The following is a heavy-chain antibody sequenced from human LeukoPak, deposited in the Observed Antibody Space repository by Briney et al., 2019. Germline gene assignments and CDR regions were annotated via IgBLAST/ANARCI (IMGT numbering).Heavy chain of an antibody. Sequence: SETLSLTCAVYGGSFSGYCWSWIRQPPGKGLEWIGEINHSGSTNYNPSLKSRVTISVDTSKNQFSLKLSSVTAADTAVYYCARAFPMVRGVRLGYFDYWGQGTLVTVSS. D-gene: IGHD3-10*01. CDR3: ARAFPMVRGVRLGYFDY. CDR2: INHSGST. J-gene: IGHJ4*02. CDR1: GGSFSGYC. V-gene: IGHV4-34*01.